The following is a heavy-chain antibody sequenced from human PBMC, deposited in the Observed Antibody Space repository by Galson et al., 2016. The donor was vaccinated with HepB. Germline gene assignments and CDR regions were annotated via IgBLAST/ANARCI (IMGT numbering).Heavy chain of an antibody. V-gene: IGHV4-31*03. J-gene: IGHJ3*02. CDR3: ATWLDAFDI. CDR2: IHYSGNT. CDR1: GGSLSSGGYY. D-gene: IGHD3-22*01. Sequence: TLSLTCTVSGGSLSSGGYYWSWIRQHPGKGLEWMGYIHYSGNTYYNPSLKSRLTISVDTSKNQFSLKLNSVAAADTAVYYCATWLDAFDIWGQGTMVTVSS.